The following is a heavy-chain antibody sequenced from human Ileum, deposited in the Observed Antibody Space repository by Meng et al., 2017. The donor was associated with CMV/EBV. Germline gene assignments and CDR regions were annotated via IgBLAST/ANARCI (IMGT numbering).Heavy chain of an antibody. Sequence: GESLKISCAASGFTFSRYEMNWVRQAPGKGLEWVSYISSSGSTIYYADSVKGRFTISRDNAKNSLYLQMNSLRAEDTAVYYCARDRYQNDILTGTYYYYGMDVWGQGTTVTVSS. CDR3: ARDRYQNDILTGTYYYYGMDV. CDR1: GFTFSRYE. V-gene: IGHV3-48*03. D-gene: IGHD3-9*01. J-gene: IGHJ6*02. CDR2: ISSSGSTI.